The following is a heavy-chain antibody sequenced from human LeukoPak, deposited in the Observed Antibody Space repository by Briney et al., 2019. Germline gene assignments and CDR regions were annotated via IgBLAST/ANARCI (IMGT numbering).Heavy chain of an antibody. J-gene: IGHJ4*02. CDR2: INSGGGT. CDR3: ARDVNSGYYFDY. D-gene: IGHD5-12*01. V-gene: IGHV3-53*01. Sequence: SLTLSCAASGFXVSXNSMSXVXQAPGKGLEWXSVINSGGGTYYTDSVKGRFTISRDNAKNSLYLQMNSLRDEDTAVYYCARDVNSGYYFDYWGQGILVTVSS. CDR1: GFXVSXNS.